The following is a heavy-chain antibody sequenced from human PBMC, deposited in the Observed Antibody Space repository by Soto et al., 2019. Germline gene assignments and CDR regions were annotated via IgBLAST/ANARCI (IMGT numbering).Heavy chain of an antibody. CDR3: ASGGWGSSWYEGGSRIDY. J-gene: IGHJ4*02. CDR1: GFTFSSYD. CDR2: IGVAGDT. D-gene: IGHD6-13*01. V-gene: IGHV3-13*01. Sequence: VQLVESGGGLVQPGGSLRLSCAPSGFTFSSYDMHWVRQVAGKGLAWVSAIGVAGDTYYPGSVKGRFTISRENAKNSLCLQMNSLRAEDTAVYYCASGGWGSSWYEGGSRIDYWGQGTLVTVSS.